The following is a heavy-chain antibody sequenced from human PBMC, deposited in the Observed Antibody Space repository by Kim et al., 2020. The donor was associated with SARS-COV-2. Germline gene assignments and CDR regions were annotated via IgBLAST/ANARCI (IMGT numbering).Heavy chain of an antibody. V-gene: IGHV5-51*01. Sequence: RYSPAVQGRVTLSADKSISTAYLQWSSLKASDTAMYYCARRADTAVLDFWGQGTLVTVSS. CDR3: ARRADTAVLDF. D-gene: IGHD5-18*01. J-gene: IGHJ4*02.